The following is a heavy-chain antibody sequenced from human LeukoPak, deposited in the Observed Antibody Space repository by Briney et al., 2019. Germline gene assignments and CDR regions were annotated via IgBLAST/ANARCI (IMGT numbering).Heavy chain of an antibody. Sequence: GASVKVSCKASGYTFTSYGISWVRQAPGQGLEWMGWISAYNGNTNYAQKLRGRVTMTTDTSTSTAYMELRSLRSDDTAVYYCARAGEWLVSNPYYFDYWGQGTLVTVSS. CDR1: GYTFTSYG. CDR3: ARAGEWLVSNPYYFDY. J-gene: IGHJ4*02. CDR2: ISAYNGNT. D-gene: IGHD6-19*01. V-gene: IGHV1-18*01.